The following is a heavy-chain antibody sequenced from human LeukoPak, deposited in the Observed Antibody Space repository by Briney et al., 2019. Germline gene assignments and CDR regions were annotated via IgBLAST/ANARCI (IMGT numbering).Heavy chain of an antibody. J-gene: IGHJ5*02. CDR1: GGSFSGYY. CDR2: INHSGST. CDR3: ARPRGTGHWFDP. D-gene: IGHD1-1*01. Sequence: PSETLSLTCAVYGGSFSGYYWSWIRQPPGKGLEWIGEINHSGSTNYNPSLKSRVTISVDTSKNQFSLKLSSVTAADTAVYYCARPRGTGHWFDPWGQGTLVTVSS. V-gene: IGHV4-34*01.